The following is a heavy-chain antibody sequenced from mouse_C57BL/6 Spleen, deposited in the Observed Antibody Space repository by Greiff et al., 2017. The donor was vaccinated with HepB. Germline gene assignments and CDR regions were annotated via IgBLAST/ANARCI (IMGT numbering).Heavy chain of an antibody. V-gene: IGHV5-9-1*02. J-gene: IGHJ2*01. CDR1: GFTFSSYA. CDR2: ISSGGDYI. D-gene: IGHD2-3*01. Sequence: EVKVVESGEGLVKPGGSLKLSCAASGFTFSSYAMSWVRQTPEKRLEWVAYISSGGDYIYYADTVKGRFTISRDNARNTLYLQMSSLKSEDTAMYYCTREEGYDYFDYWGQGTTLTVSS. CDR3: TREEGYDYFDY.